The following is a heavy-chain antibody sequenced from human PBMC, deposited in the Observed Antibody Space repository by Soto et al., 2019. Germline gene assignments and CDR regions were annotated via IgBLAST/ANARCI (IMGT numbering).Heavy chain of an antibody. D-gene: IGHD5-12*01. J-gene: IGHJ6*02. CDR3: ARAIVVTIGGMDV. CDR2: IYYSGST. V-gene: IGHV4-30-4*01. CDR1: GGSINSADYY. Sequence: TLSLTCTVSGGSINSADYYWSWVRQPPGKGLEWIGYIYYSGSTYLNPSLKSRGTISKDTSRNQFSLRLSSVTAADTAVYYCARAIVVTIGGMDVWGQGTTVTVSS.